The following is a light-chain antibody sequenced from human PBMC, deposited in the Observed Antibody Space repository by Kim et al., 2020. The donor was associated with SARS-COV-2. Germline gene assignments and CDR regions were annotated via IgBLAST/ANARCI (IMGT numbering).Light chain of an antibody. J-gene: IGLJ2*01. CDR2: QDS. CDR3: QAWDSSTDVV. V-gene: IGLV3-1*01. Sequence: VSTEQTASITCSGDKLVDKYACWYQQKPGQSPVLVIYQDSKRPSGIPERFSGSNSGNTATLTISGTQAMDEADYYCQAWDSSTDVVFGGGTKLTVL. CDR1: KLVDKY.